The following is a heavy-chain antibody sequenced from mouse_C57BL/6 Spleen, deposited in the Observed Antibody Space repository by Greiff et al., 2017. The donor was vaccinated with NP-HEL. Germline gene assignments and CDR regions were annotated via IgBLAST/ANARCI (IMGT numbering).Heavy chain of an antibody. D-gene: IGHD1-1*01. Sequence: VQLQQSGPELVKPGASVKISCKASGYAFSSSWMNWVKQRPGKGLEWIGRIYPGDGDTNYNGKFKGKATLTADKSSSTAYMQLSSLTSEDSAVYFCARYYGSSPYFDYWGQGTTLTVSS. J-gene: IGHJ2*01. CDR3: ARYYGSSPYFDY. CDR2: IYPGDGDT. CDR1: GYAFSSSW. V-gene: IGHV1-82*01.